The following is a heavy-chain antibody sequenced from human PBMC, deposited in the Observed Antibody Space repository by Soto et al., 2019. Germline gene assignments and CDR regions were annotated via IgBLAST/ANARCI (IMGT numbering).Heavy chain of an antibody. CDR1: GYTFTSYG. D-gene: IGHD6-13*01. V-gene: IGHV1-18*01. CDR2: ISAYNGNT. J-gene: IGHJ6*03. Sequence: ASVKVSCKASGYTFTSYGISWVRQAPGQGLEWMGWISAYNGNTNYAQKLQGRVTMTTDTSTSTAYMELRSLRSDDTAVYYCERGPGSSSWYPNYYYYYMDVWGKGTTVTVSS. CDR3: ERGPGSSSWYPNYYYYYMDV.